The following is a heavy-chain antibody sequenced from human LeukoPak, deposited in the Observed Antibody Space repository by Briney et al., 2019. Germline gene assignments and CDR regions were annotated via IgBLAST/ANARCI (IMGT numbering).Heavy chain of an antibody. J-gene: IGHJ6*03. CDR2: IIPIFGTA. CDR3: ASSRLPEDIVVVPAANDYYYYMDV. CDR1: GGTFSSYA. D-gene: IGHD2-2*01. V-gene: IGHV1-69*13. Sequence: SVKVSCKASGGTFSSYAISWVRQATGQGLEWMGGIIPIFGTANYAQKFQGRVTITADESTSTAYMELSSLRSEDTAVYYCASSRLPEDIVVVPAANDYYYYMDVWGKGTTVTVSS.